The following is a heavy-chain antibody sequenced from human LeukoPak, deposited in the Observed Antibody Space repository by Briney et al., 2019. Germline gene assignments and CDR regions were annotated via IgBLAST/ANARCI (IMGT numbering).Heavy chain of an antibody. CDR1: GFIFSSYA. CDR3: ARDRHMGWYFDSNFDY. CDR2: ISFSGSST. D-gene: IGHD3-9*01. V-gene: IGHV3-23*01. J-gene: IGHJ4*02. Sequence: GGSLRLSCAASGFIFSSYAMSWVRQAPGKGLEWVSIISFSGSSTYYTDSVKGRFTISRDNSKNTLHLQMNSLRAEDTAVYYCARDRHMGWYFDSNFDYWGQGTLVTVSS.